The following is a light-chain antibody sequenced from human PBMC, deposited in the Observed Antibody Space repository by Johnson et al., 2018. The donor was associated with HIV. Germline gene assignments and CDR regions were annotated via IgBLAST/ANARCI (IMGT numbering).Light chain of an antibody. CDR2: ENN. CDR1: SSNIGNNY. Sequence: QSVLTQPPSVSAAPGQKVTISCSGSSSNIGNNYVSWYQQLPGTAPKLLIYENNKRPSGIPDRFSGSKSGTSATLGITVLPTWDEADYYCGTWDSSLSAFYVFGTGTKVTVL. CDR3: GTWDSSLSAFYV. J-gene: IGLJ1*01. V-gene: IGLV1-51*02.